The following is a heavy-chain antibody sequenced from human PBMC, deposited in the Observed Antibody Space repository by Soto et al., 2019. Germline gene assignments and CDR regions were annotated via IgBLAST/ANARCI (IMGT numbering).Heavy chain of an antibody. V-gene: IGHV1-18*01. CDR3: ARGRYGDY. Sequence: QVHLVQSGAEVKQPGASVKVSCKASGYTFTSYGITWVRQAPGQGLEWMGWISAHNGNTDYAQKLQGRVIVTRDTSTSTAYMELRSLISDDTAVYYCARGRYGDYWGQGALVTVS. J-gene: IGHJ4*02. D-gene: IGHD1-1*01. CDR2: ISAHNGNT. CDR1: GYTFTSYG.